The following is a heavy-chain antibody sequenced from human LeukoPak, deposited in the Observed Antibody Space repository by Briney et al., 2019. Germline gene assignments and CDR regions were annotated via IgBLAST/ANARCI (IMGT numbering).Heavy chain of an antibody. Sequence: GGSLRLSCAASGFTFSSYGMHWVRQAPGKGLEWVAFIRYGGSNKYYADSVKGRFTISRDNSRNTLYLQMNNLRAEDTAVYYCAKARNVTTVTPVDYWGQGTLVTVSS. J-gene: IGHJ4*02. CDR3: AKARNVTTVTPVDY. CDR2: IRYGGSNK. CDR1: GFTFSSYG. V-gene: IGHV3-30*02. D-gene: IGHD4-17*01.